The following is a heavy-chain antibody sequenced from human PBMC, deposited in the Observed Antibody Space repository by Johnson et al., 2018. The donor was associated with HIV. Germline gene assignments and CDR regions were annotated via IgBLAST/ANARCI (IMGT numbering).Heavy chain of an antibody. CDR1: GFSFTSYA. CDR2: ISNSGSTI. J-gene: IGHJ3*02. CDR3: ARTQRVTMIVVSLGAFDI. V-gene: IGHV3-11*04. D-gene: IGHD3-22*01. Sequence: QVQLVESGGGLVQPGGSLRLSCAASGFSFTSYAMSWIRQAPGKGLEWVSYISNSGSTIYYVDSVKGRFTISRDNAKNSQYLQLNSLRAEDTAVYYCARTQRVTMIVVSLGAFDIWGQGTMVTVSS.